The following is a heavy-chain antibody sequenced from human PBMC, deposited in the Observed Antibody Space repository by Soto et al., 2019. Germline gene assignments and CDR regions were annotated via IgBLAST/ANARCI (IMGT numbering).Heavy chain of an antibody. CDR3: ARESEDLSSNLDY. J-gene: IGHJ4*02. CDR2: ISSTTNYI. V-gene: IGHV3-21*06. Sequence: GGSLRLSCAASGFTFTRYSMNWVRQAPGKGLEWVASISSTTNYIYYGESLKGRLTISRHNAKNSMYLQMNTLRAEDTAVYYCARESEDLSSNLDYWGQGXLVTVSS. CDR1: GFTFTRYS.